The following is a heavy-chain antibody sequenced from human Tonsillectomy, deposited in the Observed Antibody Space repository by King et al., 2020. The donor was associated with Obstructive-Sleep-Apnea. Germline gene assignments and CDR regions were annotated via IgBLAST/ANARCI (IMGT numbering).Heavy chain of an antibody. V-gene: IGHV4-28*01. J-gene: IGHJ4*02. D-gene: IGHD3-10*01. CDR1: GYSISSSNW. CDR3: ARIDVPMVRGVIPYYFDY. CDR2: VYYSGST. Sequence: VQLQESGPGLVKPSDTLSLTCAVSGYSISSSNWGGWIRQPPGKGLEWIGYVYYSGSTYYNPAVKSRVTMSVDTSKNQFSLKLSSVTAVDTAVYYCARIDVPMVRGVIPYYFDYWGQGTLVTVSS.